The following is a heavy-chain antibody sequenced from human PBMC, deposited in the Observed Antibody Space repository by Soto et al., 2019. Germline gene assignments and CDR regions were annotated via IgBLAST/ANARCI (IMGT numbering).Heavy chain of an antibody. D-gene: IGHD2-2*01. Sequence: ASVKVSCKASGYTFTSYGISWVRQAPGQGLEWMGWISAYNGNTNYAQKLQGRVTMTTDTSTSTAYMELRSLRSDDTAVYYCAKGVRVYCSSNSCYAYRFDPWGQGPQVTSPQ. CDR2: ISAYNGNT. V-gene: IGHV1-18*01. CDR3: AKGVRVYCSSNSCYAYRFDP. CDR1: GYTFTSYG. J-gene: IGHJ5*02.